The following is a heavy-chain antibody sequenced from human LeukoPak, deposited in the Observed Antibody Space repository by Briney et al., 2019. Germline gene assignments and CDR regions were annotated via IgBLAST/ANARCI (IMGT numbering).Heavy chain of an antibody. CDR2: IYHSGST. CDR3: ARNYGGNSVGPESWFDP. Sequence: PSETLSLTCAVSGGSISSSNWWSWVRPPPGKGLQWIGEIYHSGSTNYNPSLKSRVTISVDKSKNQFSLKLSSVTAADTAVYYCARNYGGNSVGPESWFDPWGQGTLVTVSS. D-gene: IGHD4-23*01. J-gene: IGHJ5*02. V-gene: IGHV4-4*02. CDR1: GGSISSSNW.